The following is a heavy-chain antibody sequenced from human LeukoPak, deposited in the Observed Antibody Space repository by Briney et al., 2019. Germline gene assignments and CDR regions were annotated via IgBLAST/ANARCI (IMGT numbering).Heavy chain of an antibody. CDR1: GFTLDDYA. CDR2: ISGWGGRP. D-gene: IGHD4-17*01. CDR3: ARYTANGNYGLFLDY. Sequence: GGSVTHSCGAWGFTLDDYAMQWVRHAPGKGLEGVSLISGWGGRPHYAASVKGRYTISSDNSKNSLYPQINSRRTEDSALYCVARYTANGNYGLFLDYGRREPLVTVPS. J-gene: IGHJ4*02. V-gene: IGHV3-43*02.